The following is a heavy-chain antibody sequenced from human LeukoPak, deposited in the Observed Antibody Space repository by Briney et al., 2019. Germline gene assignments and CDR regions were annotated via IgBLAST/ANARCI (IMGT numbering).Heavy chain of an antibody. J-gene: IGHJ4*02. D-gene: IGHD6-19*01. CDR3: AREAVGGRYFDY. V-gene: IGHV3-11*01. CDR2: ISSTGNDK. CDR1: GFIFGDYY. Sequence: PGGSLRLSCAASGFIFGDYYLSWIRQAPGKGLEWISYISSTGNDKKYADSVKGRFTISKDHAKKSVHLEMNSLRDEDAAIYYCAREAVGGRYFDYWGQGTLVAVSS.